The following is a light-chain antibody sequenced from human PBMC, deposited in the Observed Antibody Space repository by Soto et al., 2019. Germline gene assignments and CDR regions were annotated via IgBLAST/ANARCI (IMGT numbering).Light chain of an antibody. CDR2: GAS. Sequence: EMVLTQSPGTLSLSPGERATLSCGASQSFTSNYLAWYQQKPGQAPRLLIYGASTRATGIPDRFSGSGSGTDFTLTITRLEPEDSAMYYCQQYGSAGGITFGHGTRLEIK. J-gene: IGKJ5*01. V-gene: IGKV3-20*01. CDR3: QQYGSAGGIT. CDR1: QSFTSNY.